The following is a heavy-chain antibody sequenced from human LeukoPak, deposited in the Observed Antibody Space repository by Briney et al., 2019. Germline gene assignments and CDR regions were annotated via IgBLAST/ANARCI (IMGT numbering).Heavy chain of an antibody. CDR1: GFTFNSYW. CDR2: IKQDGSEK. Sequence: GGSLRLSCAASGFTFNSYWMSWVRQAPGMGLEWVANIKQDGSEKYYVDSVKGRFTISRDNAKNSLYLQMNSLRAEDTAVYYCARFYDSSGWVRYYYYYYYMDVWGKGTTVTVSS. CDR3: ARFYDSSGWVRYYYYYYYMDV. V-gene: IGHV3-7*01. J-gene: IGHJ6*03. D-gene: IGHD3-22*01.